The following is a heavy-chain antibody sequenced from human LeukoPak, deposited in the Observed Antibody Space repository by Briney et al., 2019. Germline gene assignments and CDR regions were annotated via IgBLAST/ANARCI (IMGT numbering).Heavy chain of an antibody. Sequence: ASVKVSCKASGYTFTSYYMHWVRQAPGQGLEWMGLINPSGGTTRYAQKFQGRVTMTRDLSTSTDYMELSSLRSDDTAAYFCARDNSVGDYAWWFDPWGQGTLVTVSS. CDR1: GYTFTSYY. CDR3: ARDNSVGDYAWWFDP. J-gene: IGHJ5*02. V-gene: IGHV1-46*01. D-gene: IGHD1-26*01. CDR2: INPSGGTT.